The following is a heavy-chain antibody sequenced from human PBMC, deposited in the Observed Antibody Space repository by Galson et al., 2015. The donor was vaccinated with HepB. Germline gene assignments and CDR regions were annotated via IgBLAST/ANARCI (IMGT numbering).Heavy chain of an antibody. CDR1: GGSINSISYY. J-gene: IGHJ1*01. Sequence: LTCTVSGGSINSISYYWGWIRQPPGEGLEWIGSIFYSGSTYYSPSLKSRVTISVDTSKNQFSLKLSSVTAADTAVYYCARRDHAKYFQHWGQGTLVTVSS. V-gene: IGHV4-39*01. CDR3: ARRDHAKYFQH. D-gene: IGHD2-21*01. CDR2: IFYSGST.